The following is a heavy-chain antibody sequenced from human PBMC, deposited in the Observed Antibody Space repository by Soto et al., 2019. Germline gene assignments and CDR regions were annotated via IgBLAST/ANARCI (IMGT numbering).Heavy chain of an antibody. CDR3: ARSSLEGIVATTLVYYYYMDV. CDR2: IIPILGTA. Sequence: SVKVSCKASGGTFSSYTISWVRQAPGQGLEWMGRIIPILGTANYAQKFQGRVTITADKSTSTAYMELSSLRSEDTAVYYCARSSLEGIVATTLVYYYYMDVWGKGTTVTVSS. V-gene: IGHV1-69*08. J-gene: IGHJ6*03. D-gene: IGHD5-12*01. CDR1: GGTFSSYT.